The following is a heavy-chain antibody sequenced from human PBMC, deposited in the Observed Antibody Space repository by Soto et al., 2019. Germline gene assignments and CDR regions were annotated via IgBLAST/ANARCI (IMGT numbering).Heavy chain of an antibody. CDR3: ARELAAATCFDP. J-gene: IGHJ5*02. CDR1: GFTFSSYA. Sequence: QVQLVESGGGVVQPGRSLRLSCAAFGFTFSSYAMHWVRQAPGKGLEWVAVISYDGSNKYYADSVKGRFTISRDNSKNTLYLQMNSLRAEDTAVYYCARELAAATCFDPWGQGTLVTVSS. D-gene: IGHD6-13*01. V-gene: IGHV3-30-3*01. CDR2: ISYDGSNK.